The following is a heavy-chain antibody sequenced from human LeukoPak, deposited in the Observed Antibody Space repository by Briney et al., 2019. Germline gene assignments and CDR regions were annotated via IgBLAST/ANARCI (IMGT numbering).Heavy chain of an antibody. V-gene: IGHV5-51*01. J-gene: IGHJ4*02. CDR1: GYSFSTYW. CDR2: IYPGDSDT. CDR3: ARRRSQEYFDY. Sequence: GESLKISCEGSGYSFSTYWIGWVRQMPGKGPEWMGIIYPGDSDTRYSPSFQGQVTISADKPINTAYLQWSSLKASDTAMYYCARRRSQEYFDYWGQGTLVTVSS.